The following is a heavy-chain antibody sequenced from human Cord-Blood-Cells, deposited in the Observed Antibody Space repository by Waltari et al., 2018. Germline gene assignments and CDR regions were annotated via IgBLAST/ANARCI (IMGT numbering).Heavy chain of an antibody. D-gene: IGHD3-9*01. CDR3: ARIGYYDILTGYYNAFDI. CDR2: ISAYNGNT. J-gene: IGHJ3*02. Sequence: QVQLVQSGAEVKKPGASVKVSCKASGYTFTSYGISWVRRAPGHGLEWMGWISAYNGNTNYAQKLQGRVTMTTDTSTSTAYMELRSLRSDDTAVYYCARIGYYDILTGYYNAFDIWGQGTMVTVSS. CDR1: GYTFTSYG. V-gene: IGHV1-18*01.